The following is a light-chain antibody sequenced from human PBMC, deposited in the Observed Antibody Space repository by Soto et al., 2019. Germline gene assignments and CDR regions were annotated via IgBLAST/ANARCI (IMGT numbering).Light chain of an antibody. Sequence: EIVMTQSPATLSVSPGERATLSCTASQSVSSNLAWYQQKPGQAPRLLIYGASTRATGIPARFSGSGSGTEFTLSISSLQSEEFAVYCCQQYNNWPPGTFGQGTKVEIK. J-gene: IGKJ1*01. V-gene: IGKV3-15*01. CDR3: QQYNNWPPGT. CDR2: GAS. CDR1: QSVSSN.